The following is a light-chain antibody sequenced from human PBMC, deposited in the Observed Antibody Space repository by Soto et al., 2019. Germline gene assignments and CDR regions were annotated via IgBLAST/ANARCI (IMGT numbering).Light chain of an antibody. V-gene: IGKV1-5*03. CDR1: QSISSG. CDR3: QQYNNYGAWT. CDR2: KAS. J-gene: IGKJ1*01. Sequence: DIQMTQSPSTLSASVGDRVTITCRASQSISSGLAWYQQKPGKAPKLLIYKASSLERGVTSRFSGSGSGTEYPLTLSSLPPDDFATYYCQQYNNYGAWTFGQGTKVEIK.